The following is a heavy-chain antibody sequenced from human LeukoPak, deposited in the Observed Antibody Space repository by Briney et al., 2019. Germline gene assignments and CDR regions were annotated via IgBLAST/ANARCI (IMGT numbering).Heavy chain of an antibody. CDR3: TTRACHAGGCSSSFYYYYGLHF. J-gene: IGHJ6*02. CDR1: GNSISNYA. V-gene: IGHV1-69*13. CDR2: IIPIFGTA. Sequence: SVKVSCKASGNSISNYAVSWVRQAPGQGFEWMGGIIPIFGTADYAQKFQGRVTITADQSTSTTYMALSSQKSEDTATYYCTTRACHAGGCSSSFYYYYGLHFWGQGTTVSVSS. D-gene: IGHD3-16*01.